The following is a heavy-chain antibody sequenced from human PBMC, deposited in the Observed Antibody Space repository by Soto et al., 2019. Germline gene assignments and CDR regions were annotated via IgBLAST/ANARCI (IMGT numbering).Heavy chain of an antibody. CDR1: GGSFSGYY. J-gene: IGHJ3*02. V-gene: IGHV4-34*01. Sequence: QVQLQQWGAGLLKPSETLSLTCAVYGGSFSGYYWSWIRQPPGKGLEWIGEINHSGSTNYNPSLKSRVTISVDTSKNQFTLKLSSVTAEDTAVYYCAREGLTTKAFDIWGQGTMVTVSS. D-gene: IGHD4-17*01. CDR2: INHSGST. CDR3: AREGLTTKAFDI.